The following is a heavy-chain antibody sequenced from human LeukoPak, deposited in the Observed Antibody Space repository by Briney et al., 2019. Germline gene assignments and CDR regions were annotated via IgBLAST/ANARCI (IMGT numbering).Heavy chain of an antibody. V-gene: IGHV3-64D*06. CDR2: ISSKGGTT. CDR3: VRHTVTQSTSGWYGVLDI. CDR1: GFDFSGYV. Sequence: GGSLTLSCSAYGFDFSGYVMEWIRQAPGKGLKSVSVISSKGGTTDYTESVKGRFNVSRDNSQNTLFLEMSSLRAEDTAVYYCVRHTVTQSTSGWYGVLDISGQGTMVVVSS. D-gene: IGHD6-19*01. J-gene: IGHJ3*02.